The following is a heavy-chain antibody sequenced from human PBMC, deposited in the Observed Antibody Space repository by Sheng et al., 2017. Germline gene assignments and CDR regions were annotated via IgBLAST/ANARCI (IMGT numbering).Heavy chain of an antibody. J-gene: IGHJ6*03. V-gene: IGHV1-69*04. CDR1: GGTFSSYA. CDR2: IIPILGIA. D-gene: IGHD2-2*02. CDR3: ARDRLMEAVPAAIGPTTMDV. Sequence: QVQLVQSGAEVKKPGSSVKVSCKASGGTFSSYAISWVRQAPGQGLEWMGGIIPILGIANYAQKFQGRVTITADKSTSTAYMELSSLRSEDTAVYYCARDRLMEAVPAAIGPTTMDVWGKGTTVTVSS.